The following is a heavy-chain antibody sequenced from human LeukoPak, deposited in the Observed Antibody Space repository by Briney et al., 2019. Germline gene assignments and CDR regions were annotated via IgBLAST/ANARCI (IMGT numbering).Heavy chain of an antibody. Sequence: ASVKVSCKASGHTFTSYGISWVRQAPGQGLEWMGWISVYNGNTNYAQKLQGRFTMTTDTSTSTAYMELRSLRSDDTAVYYCARDGGITMIVVDEHALDYWGQGTLVTVSS. D-gene: IGHD3-22*01. CDR2: ISVYNGNT. CDR1: GHTFTSYG. CDR3: ARDGGITMIVVDEHALDY. J-gene: IGHJ4*02. V-gene: IGHV1-18*01.